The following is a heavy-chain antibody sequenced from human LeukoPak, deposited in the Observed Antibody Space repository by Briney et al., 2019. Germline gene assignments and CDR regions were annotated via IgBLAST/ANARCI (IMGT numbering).Heavy chain of an antibody. D-gene: IGHD4-17*01. CDR3: ARGRVTTIANYYYYYIDV. J-gene: IGHJ6*03. Sequence: GGSLRLSCAASGFTFSSYWMSWVRQAPGKGLEWVANIKQDGSEKYYVDSVKGRFTISRDNAKNSLYLQMNSLRAEDTAVYYCARGRVTTIANYYYYYIDVWGKGTTVTVSS. CDR1: GFTFSSYW. V-gene: IGHV3-7*01. CDR2: IKQDGSEK.